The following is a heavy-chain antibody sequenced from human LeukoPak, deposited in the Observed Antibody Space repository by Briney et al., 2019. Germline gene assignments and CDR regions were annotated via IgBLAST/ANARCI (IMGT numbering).Heavy chain of an antibody. CDR2: IYPGDSET. CDR1: GYDFSSDW. Sequence: GESLKFSCKGSGYDFSSDWIAWVRQMPGKGMEWMGIIYPGDSETRYSPSFQGQVTISADKSIITAYLQWSSLKASDTAIYYCTIYGSGSEDWFDPWGQGTLVTVSS. V-gene: IGHV5-51*01. J-gene: IGHJ5*02. CDR3: TIYGSGSEDWFDP. D-gene: IGHD3-10*01.